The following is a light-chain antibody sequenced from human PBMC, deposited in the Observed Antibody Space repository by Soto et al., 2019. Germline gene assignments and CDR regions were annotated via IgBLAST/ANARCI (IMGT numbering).Light chain of an antibody. CDR3: QQYGTSPRT. CDR1: QDIRSH. J-gene: IGKJ1*01. Sequence: EIVMTQSPGTLSMSPGERVTLSCRASQDIRSHLAWYQQKPGQAPRLLIFDASSRATGIPDRFSGSESGTDFTLSISRLEPEDFAVYYCQQYGTSPRTFGQGTKVDI. V-gene: IGKV3-20*01. CDR2: DAS.